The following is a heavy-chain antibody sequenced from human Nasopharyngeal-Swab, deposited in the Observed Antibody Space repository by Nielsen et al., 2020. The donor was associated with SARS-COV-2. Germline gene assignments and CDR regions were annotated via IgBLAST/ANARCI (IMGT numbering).Heavy chain of an antibody. V-gene: IGHV1-18*01. CDR3: ARDDSSNYDVWSGYYTSCDY. CDR2: ISAYNGNT. CDR1: GYTFTSYG. D-gene: IGHD3-3*01. J-gene: IGHJ4*02. Sequence: ASVKVSCKASGYTFTSYGISWLRQAPGQGLEWMGWISAYNGNTNYAQKLQGRVTMTTDTSTSTAYMELRSLRSADTAVYYCARDDSSNYDVWSGYYTSCDYWGQGTLVTVSS.